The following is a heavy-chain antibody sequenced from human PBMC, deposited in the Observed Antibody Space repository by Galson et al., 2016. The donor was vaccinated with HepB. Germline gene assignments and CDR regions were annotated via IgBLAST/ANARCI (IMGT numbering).Heavy chain of an antibody. CDR1: GFSFSTYY. J-gene: IGHJ4*02. CDR2: ISSSSDKT. CDR3: ARDGTSLSQGVPLDF. Sequence: SLRLSCAASGFSFSTYYMTWVRQAPGKGLEWASSISSSSDKTYYGDSVRGRFTISRDNAKNSLYLQMNSLRGEDTAVYYCARDGTSLSQGVPLDFWGQGTLVTVSS. D-gene: IGHD1-7*01. V-gene: IGHV3-21*01.